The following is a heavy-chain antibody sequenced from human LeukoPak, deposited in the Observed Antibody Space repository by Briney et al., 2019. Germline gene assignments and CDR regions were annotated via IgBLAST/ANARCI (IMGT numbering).Heavy chain of an antibody. Sequence: NPSETLSLTCTVSGGSISSYYWSWIRQPPGKGLEWIGYIYYSGSTNYNPSPKSRVTISVDTSKNQFSLKLSSVTAADTAVYYCARARFEDYGDYGWFDPWGQGTLVTVSS. CDR2: IYYSGST. CDR3: ARARFEDYGDYGWFDP. V-gene: IGHV4-59*01. J-gene: IGHJ5*02. D-gene: IGHD4-17*01. CDR1: GGSISSYY.